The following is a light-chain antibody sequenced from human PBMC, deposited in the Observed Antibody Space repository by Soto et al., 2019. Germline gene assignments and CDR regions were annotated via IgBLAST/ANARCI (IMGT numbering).Light chain of an antibody. CDR3: SSYTSSGTLGV. Sequence: QSALTQPASVSGSPGQSITISCTGTSSDVGGYNYVCWYQQHPGKAPKLMIYEVSNRPSGVSNRFSGSKSGNTASLTISGLQADDEADYYCSSYTSSGTLGVFGGGTKLTVL. CDR1: SSDVGGYNY. CDR2: EVS. V-gene: IGLV2-14*01. J-gene: IGLJ3*02.